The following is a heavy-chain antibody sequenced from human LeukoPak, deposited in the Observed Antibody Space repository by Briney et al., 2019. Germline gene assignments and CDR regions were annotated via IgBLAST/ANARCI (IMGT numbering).Heavy chain of an antibody. Sequence: PGGSLRLSCAASGFTFSGSATHWVRQASGKGLEWVGRIRSKANSYATAYAASVKGRFTISRDDSKNTAYLQMNSLKTEDTAVYYCTRRGAVAGKVPDYWGQGTLVTVSS. V-gene: IGHV3-73*01. CDR3: TRRGAVAGKVPDY. CDR1: GFTFSGSA. J-gene: IGHJ4*02. D-gene: IGHD6-19*01. CDR2: IRSKANSYAT.